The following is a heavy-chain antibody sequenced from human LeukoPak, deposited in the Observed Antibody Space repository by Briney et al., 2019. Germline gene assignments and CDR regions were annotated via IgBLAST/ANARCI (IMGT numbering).Heavy chain of an antibody. J-gene: IGHJ4*02. Sequence: PGGSLRLSCEASGFTFSHYWMHWVRQAPGKGLVWVSRTNTDGSSTSYVDSVKGRFTIFRDNAKNTMYLQMNSLRAEDTAMYYCVPTDSSGLDWGQGTLVTVSS. CDR3: VPTDSSGLD. D-gene: IGHD3-22*01. CDR2: TNTDGSST. CDR1: GFTFSHYW. V-gene: IGHV3-74*01.